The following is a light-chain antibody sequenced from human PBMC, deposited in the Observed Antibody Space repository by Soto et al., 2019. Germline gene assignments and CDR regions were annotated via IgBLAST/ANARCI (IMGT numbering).Light chain of an antibody. CDR3: QQYGSSPRT. CDR2: GAS. Sequence: PGERATLSCRASQRVTSSHLAWYQQKPGQAPRLLIYGASSRATGIPDRFSGSGSGTDFTLTISGLEPEDFAVYYCQQYGSSPRTFGQGTKVEIK. CDR1: QRVTSSH. J-gene: IGKJ1*01. V-gene: IGKV3-20*01.